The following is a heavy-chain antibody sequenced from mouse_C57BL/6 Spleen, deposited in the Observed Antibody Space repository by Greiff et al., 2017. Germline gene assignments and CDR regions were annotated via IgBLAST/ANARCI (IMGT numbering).Heavy chain of an antibody. V-gene: IGHV1-81*01. D-gene: IGHD2-4*01. CDR3: ARSYDYDGTWYAY. Sequence: VQLQQSGAELARPGASVKLSCKASGYTFTSYGISWVKQRTGQGLEWIGEIYPRSGNTYYNEKFKGKATLTVDKSSSTAYMELRSLTSEHTAVYCGARSYDYDGTWYAYWGQGTLVTVSA. J-gene: IGHJ3*01. CDR1: GYTFTSYG. CDR2: IYPRSGNT.